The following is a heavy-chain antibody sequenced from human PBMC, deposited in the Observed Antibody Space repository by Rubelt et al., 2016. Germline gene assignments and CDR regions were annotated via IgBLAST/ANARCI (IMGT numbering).Heavy chain of an antibody. CDR2: INEDGSII. D-gene: IGHD3-10*01. CDR1: GFTFRTYA. J-gene: IGHJ4*02. CDR3: SRAGSYRFDY. V-gene: IGHV3-23*01. Sequence: EVQLLESGGGLVQPGGSLRLSCAASGFTFRTYAMSWVRQAPGKGLEWVARINEDGSIINYADSVKGRFTISRDNARSTLLLQMDSLRADDTAVYYCSRAGSYRFDYWGQGTLVTVSS.